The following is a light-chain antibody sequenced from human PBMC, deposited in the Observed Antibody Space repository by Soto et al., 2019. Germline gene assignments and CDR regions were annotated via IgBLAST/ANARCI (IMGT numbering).Light chain of an antibody. Sequence: QSVLTQPPSVSAAPGQKVTISCSGSASNIGNNYVSWYQQLPGTAPKLLIYDDNKRPSGIPDRFSGSKSGTSATLGITGLQTRDEADYYCGPWDNSQHAVFGGGTQLTVL. CDR3: GPWDNSQHAV. CDR1: ASNIGNNY. V-gene: IGLV1-51*01. J-gene: IGLJ7*01. CDR2: DDN.